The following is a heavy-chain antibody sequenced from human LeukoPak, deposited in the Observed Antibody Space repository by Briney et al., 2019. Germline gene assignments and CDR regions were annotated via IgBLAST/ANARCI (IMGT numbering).Heavy chain of an antibody. CDR2: ISSSSSTT. J-gene: IGHJ4*02. CDR3: ARDRSGGYPGSSDF. V-gene: IGHV3-48*02. D-gene: IGHD3-22*01. CDR1: GFTFSSYK. Sequence: PGGSLRLSCVASGFTFSSYKMNWVRQAPGTGLEWISHISSSSSTTYYADSVKGRFTISRDNAKNSLFLQMNSLIDEDTAVYYCARDRSGGYPGSSDFWGQGILVTVSS.